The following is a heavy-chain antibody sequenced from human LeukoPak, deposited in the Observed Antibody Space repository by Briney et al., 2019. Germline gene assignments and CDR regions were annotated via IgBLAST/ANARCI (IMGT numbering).Heavy chain of an antibody. V-gene: IGHV1-69*05. CDR1: GGTFSSYA. J-gene: IGHJ3*02. D-gene: IGHD1-26*01. Sequence: SVKVSCKASGGTFSSYAISWVRQAPGQGLEWMGGIIPIFGTANYAQKFQGRVTITTDESTSTAYMELSSLRSEDTAVYYCAREQATWELPERGAFDIWGQGTMVTVSS. CDR3: AREQATWELPERGAFDI. CDR2: IIPIFGTA.